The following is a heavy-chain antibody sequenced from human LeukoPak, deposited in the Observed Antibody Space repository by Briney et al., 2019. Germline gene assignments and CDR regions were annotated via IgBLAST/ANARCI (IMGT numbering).Heavy chain of an antibody. Sequence: PGGSLRLSCAASGLTFSTYGMHWVRQAPGKGLEWVSLITWNGDSTYYADSVEGRFTISRDNSKNSLYLQMNSLRTEDTALYYCAKDKWLRGYYYYYMDVWGKGTTVTVSS. D-gene: IGHD5-12*01. CDR1: GLTFSTYG. CDR2: ITWNGDST. CDR3: AKDKWLRGYYYYYMDV. V-gene: IGHV3-43*01. J-gene: IGHJ6*03.